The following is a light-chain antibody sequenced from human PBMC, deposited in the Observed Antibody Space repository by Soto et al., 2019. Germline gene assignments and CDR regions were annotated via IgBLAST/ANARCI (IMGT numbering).Light chain of an antibody. Sequence: DIQMTQSPSSLSASVGDRVTITCRASQSISSYLNWYQQKPGKAPKLLIYAASSLQSGVPSRFSGSGSGTDFTLIISSLQPEDFATYYCQQSYSTPTFGGGTKVDIK. V-gene: IGKV1-39*01. CDR3: QQSYSTPT. J-gene: IGKJ4*01. CDR2: AAS. CDR1: QSISSY.